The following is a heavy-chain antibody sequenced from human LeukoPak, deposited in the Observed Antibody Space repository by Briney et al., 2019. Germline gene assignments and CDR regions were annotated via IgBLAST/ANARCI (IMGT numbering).Heavy chain of an antibody. CDR2: IKEDGSEK. CDR1: GFTFSSYW. V-gene: IGHV3-7*03. Sequence: GGSLRLSCAASGFTFSSYWMTWVRQAPGKGLEWVANIKEDGSEKYYVDSVKGRFTVSRDNARNSLYLQMNSLRAEDTAVYYCVRAMDYWGQGTLVTVSS. J-gene: IGHJ4*02. CDR3: VRAMDY.